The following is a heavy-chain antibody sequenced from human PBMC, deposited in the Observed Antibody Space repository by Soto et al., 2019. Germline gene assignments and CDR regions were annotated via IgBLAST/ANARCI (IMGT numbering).Heavy chain of an antibody. CDR2: THHSGST. D-gene: IGHD2-21*02. V-gene: IGHV4-34*01. CDR1: GGSLSGNY. CDR3: ARTTAAIHLNY. J-gene: IGHJ4*02. Sequence: PSETLSLTCAVYGGSLSGNYWGWIRQPPGKGLEWIGETHHSGSTAYNPSPKSRVTISVDTSRNQFSLKLNSVTAADTAVYYCARTTAAIHLNYWSQGTLVTVSS.